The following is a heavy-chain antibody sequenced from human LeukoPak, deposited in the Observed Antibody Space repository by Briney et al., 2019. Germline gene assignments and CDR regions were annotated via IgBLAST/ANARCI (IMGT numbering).Heavy chain of an antibody. CDR1: GFTFSSYG. J-gene: IGHJ4*02. Sequence: GRSLRLSCAASGFTFSSYGMHWVRQAPGKGLEWVAVISYDGSNKYYADSVKGRFTISRDNSKNTLYLQMNSLRAEDTAVYYCAKSPQGSSGSYHDYWGQGTLVTVS. CDR3: AKSPQGSSGSYHDY. D-gene: IGHD3-10*01. V-gene: IGHV3-30*18. CDR2: ISYDGSNK.